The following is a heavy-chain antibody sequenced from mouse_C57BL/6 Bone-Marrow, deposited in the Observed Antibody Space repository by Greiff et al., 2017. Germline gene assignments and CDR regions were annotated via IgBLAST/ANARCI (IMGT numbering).Heavy chain of an antibody. Sequence: EVQLQQSGPELVKPGASVKISCKASGYTFTDYYMNWVKQSHGKSLAWIGDINPNNGGTSYNQKFKGKDTLTVDKSSSTAYMELRSLTSEDSAVYYCAKLYYFDYWGQGTTLTVSS. CDR2: INPNNGGT. D-gene: IGHD4-1*01. J-gene: IGHJ2*01. CDR3: AKLYYFDY. CDR1: GYTFTDYY. V-gene: IGHV1-26*01.